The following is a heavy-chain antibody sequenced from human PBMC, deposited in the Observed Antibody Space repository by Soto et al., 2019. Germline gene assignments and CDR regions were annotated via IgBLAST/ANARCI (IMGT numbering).Heavy chain of an antibody. CDR2: VYYSGNT. V-gene: IGHV4-59*01. J-gene: IGHJ4*02. CDR1: GGSISSFS. CDR3: ARARYNYFDY. D-gene: IGHD5-18*01. Sequence: PSETLSLTCTVSGGSISSFSWSWIRQPPGKGLEYIGNVYYSGNTNYNPSLKSRVIVSVDTSKNQFPLRLSSVTAADTAVYYCARARYNYFDYWGQGTPVTVSS.